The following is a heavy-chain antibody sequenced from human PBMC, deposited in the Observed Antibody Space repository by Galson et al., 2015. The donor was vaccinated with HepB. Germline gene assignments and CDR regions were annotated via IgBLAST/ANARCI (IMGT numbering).Heavy chain of an antibody. Sequence: QSGAEVKKPGASMKVSCKASGYTFTSYYMHWVRRAPVQGLEWMGIINPSGGSTSYAQKFQGRVTMTRDTSKSTGYMELSSLRSEDTAVYYCARGIPSSGWYSDYWGQGTRVTVSS. CDR3: ARGIPSSGWYSDY. D-gene: IGHD6-19*01. CDR2: INPSGGST. CDR1: GYTFTSYY. V-gene: IGHV1-46*01. J-gene: IGHJ4*02.